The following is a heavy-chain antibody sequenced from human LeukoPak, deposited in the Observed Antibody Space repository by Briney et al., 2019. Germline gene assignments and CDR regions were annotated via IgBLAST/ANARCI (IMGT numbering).Heavy chain of an antibody. CDR2: ISGSGGST. V-gene: IGHV3-23*01. CDR1: GGSFSGYY. J-gene: IGHJ5*02. Sequence: PSETLSLTCAVYGGSFSGYYWSWIRQPPGKGLEWVSAISGSGGSTYYADSVKGRFTISRDNSKNTLYLQMNSLRAEDTAVYYCAKASSLVRGPFDPWGQGTLVTVSS. CDR3: AKASSLVRGPFDP. D-gene: IGHD6-13*01.